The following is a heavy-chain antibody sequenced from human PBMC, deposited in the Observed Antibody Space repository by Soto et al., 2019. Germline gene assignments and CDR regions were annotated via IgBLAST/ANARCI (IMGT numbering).Heavy chain of an antibody. CDR1: GFTFSSYA. CDR3: AKHYYGSGSYYY. CDR2: ISGSGGST. Sequence: EVQLLESGGGVVQPGGSLRLSCAASGFTFSSYAMSWVRQAPGKGLEWVSAISGSGGSTYYADSVKGRFTISRDNSKNTLYLQMNSLRAEDTAVYYCAKHYYGSGSYYYWGQGTLVTVSS. V-gene: IGHV3-23*01. D-gene: IGHD3-10*01. J-gene: IGHJ4*02.